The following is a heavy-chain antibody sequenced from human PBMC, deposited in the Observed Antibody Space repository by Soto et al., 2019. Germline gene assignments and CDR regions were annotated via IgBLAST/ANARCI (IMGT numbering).Heavy chain of an antibody. CDR1: GGSISSYY. Sequence: TCTVSGGSISSYYWSWIRQPPGKGLESLGYIYHTGVTNSNPSLRGRLSISIDTAKNQFSLKLSSVTSADTAIYYCARTARVPDFWGPGILVTVSS. V-gene: IGHV4-59*01. CDR3: ARTARVPDF. D-gene: IGHD2-2*01. CDR2: IYHTGVT. J-gene: IGHJ4*02.